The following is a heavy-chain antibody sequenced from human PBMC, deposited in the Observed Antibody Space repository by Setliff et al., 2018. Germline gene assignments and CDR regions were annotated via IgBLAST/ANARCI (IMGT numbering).Heavy chain of an antibody. CDR3: ARGYSAGYRIDY. J-gene: IGHJ4*02. CDR1: GFTFSSYW. CDR2: LNGDGSTS. V-gene: IGHV3-74*01. Sequence: LRLSCAASGFTFSSYWMHWVRRAPGKGLIWVSRLNGDGSTSTYADSVKGRFTVSRDNAKNTLYLQMNSLRAEDSAVYYCARGYSAGYRIDYWGQGTLVTVSS. D-gene: IGHD5-18*01.